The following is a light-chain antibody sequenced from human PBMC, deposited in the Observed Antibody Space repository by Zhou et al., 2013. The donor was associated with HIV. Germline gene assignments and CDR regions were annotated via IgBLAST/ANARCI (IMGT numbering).Light chain of an antibody. V-gene: IGKV3-20*01. CDR3: QQYGTSPLFT. CDR2: GTS. CDR1: QTVSSGY. Sequence: NLLTQSPGTLSLSPGQRATLSCTASQTVSSGYLAWYQQKPGQAPRLLIYGTSNRATGVPNRFSGSGSGTDFTLSISRLEPEDFAVYYCQQYGTSPLFTFGPGTKVDIK. J-gene: IGKJ3*01.